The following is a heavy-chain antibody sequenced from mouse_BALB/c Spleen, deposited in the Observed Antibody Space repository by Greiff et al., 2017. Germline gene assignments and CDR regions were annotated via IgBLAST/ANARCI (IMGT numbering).Heavy chain of an antibody. CDR2: ISSGGSYT. Sequence: EVHLVESGGDLVKPGGSLKLSCAASGFTFSSYGMSWVRQTPDKRLEWVATISSGGSYTYYPDSVKGRFTITIDNAKNTLYLQMSSLKSEDTAMYFYARHRGSSDYFDYWGQGTTLTVSS. CDR3: ARHRGSSDYFDY. J-gene: IGHJ2*01. V-gene: IGHV5-6*01. CDR1: GFTFSSYG. D-gene: IGHD1-1*01.